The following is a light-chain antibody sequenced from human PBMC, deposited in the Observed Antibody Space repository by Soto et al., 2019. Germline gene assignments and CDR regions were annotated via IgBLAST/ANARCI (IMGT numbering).Light chain of an antibody. J-gene: IGLJ3*02. CDR1: SSNIGAGYD. CDR2: GNS. Sequence: QSVLTQPPSVSGAPGQRVTISCTGSSSNIGAGYDVHWYQQLPVTAPKLLIYGNSNRPSGVPDRFSGSKSGTSASLAITGLQAEYEADYYCQSYASSLSGSVFGGGTKLTVL. V-gene: IGLV1-40*01. CDR3: QSYASSLSGSV.